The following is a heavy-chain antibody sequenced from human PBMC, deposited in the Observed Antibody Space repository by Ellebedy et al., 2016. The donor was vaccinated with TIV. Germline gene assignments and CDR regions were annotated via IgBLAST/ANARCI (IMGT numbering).Heavy chain of an antibody. Sequence: SETLSLTCTVSGDSISSDYWNWIRQPPGKGLEWIGYMYYSVTTNYHPSLKSRVTITADTSKTQNPLKLASVTAADTAVYYCGRSEFGYGAFDPWGQGTLVTVSS. V-gene: IGHV4-59*08. CDR3: GRSEFGYGAFDP. J-gene: IGHJ5*02. CDR1: GDSISSDY. D-gene: IGHD5-18*01. CDR2: MYYSVTT.